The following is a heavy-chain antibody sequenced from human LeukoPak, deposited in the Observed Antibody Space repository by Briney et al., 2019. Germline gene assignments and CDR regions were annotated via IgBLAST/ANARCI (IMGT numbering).Heavy chain of an antibody. Sequence: SETLSLTCTVSGGSISIYYWSWIRQPPGKGLGWIGYIYYSGSTNYNPFLKSRVTISVDTSKNQFSLKLSSVTAADTAVYYCARGDSSGWYIPYYDYMDVWGKGTTVTVSS. V-gene: IGHV4-59*01. CDR1: GGSISIYY. J-gene: IGHJ6*03. CDR3: ARGDSSGWYIPYYDYMDV. CDR2: IYYSGST. D-gene: IGHD6-19*01.